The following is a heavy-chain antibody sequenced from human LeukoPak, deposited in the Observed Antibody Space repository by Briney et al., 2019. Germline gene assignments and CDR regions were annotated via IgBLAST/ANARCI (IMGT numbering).Heavy chain of an antibody. D-gene: IGHD2-15*01. V-gene: IGHV3-7*03. Sequence: PGGSLRLSCAASGFTFSSYWMSWVRQAPGKGLEWVANIKQDGSEKYYVDSVKGRFTISRDNAKNSLYLQMNSLRAEDTAVYYCARDRTVMPVAATPGYWGQGTLVTVSS. CDR2: IKQDGSEK. J-gene: IGHJ4*02. CDR1: GFTFSSYW. CDR3: ARDRTVMPVAATPGY.